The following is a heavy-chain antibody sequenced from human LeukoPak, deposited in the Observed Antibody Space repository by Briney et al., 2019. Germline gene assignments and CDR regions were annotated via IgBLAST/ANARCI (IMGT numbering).Heavy chain of an antibody. J-gene: IGHJ1*01. CDR3: ARDVPVVRAAITAEYLQH. CDR1: GYTFTGYY. D-gene: IGHD2-2*02. Sequence: GASVKVSCKASGYTFTGYYMHWVRQAPGQGLEWMGWINPNSGGTNYAQKFQGRVTMTRDTSISTAYMELSRLSSDDAAVYYCARDVPVVRAAITAEYLQHWGQGTLVTVSS. V-gene: IGHV1-2*02. CDR2: INPNSGGT.